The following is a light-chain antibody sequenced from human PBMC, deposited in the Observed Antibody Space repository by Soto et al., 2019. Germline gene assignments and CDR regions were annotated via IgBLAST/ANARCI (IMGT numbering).Light chain of an antibody. V-gene: IGKV3-15*01. CDR1: QSISDT. J-gene: IGKJ1*01. CDR2: GAS. CDR3: QQYNNWPWT. Sequence: EVVMTQSPSTVSVSPGGRVTLSCRASQSISDTIAWYQQKPGQAPRLLIYGASARATGFPARFSGSGSGTDFTLTISSLQSEDFAVYYCQQYNNWPWTFGQGTKVDI.